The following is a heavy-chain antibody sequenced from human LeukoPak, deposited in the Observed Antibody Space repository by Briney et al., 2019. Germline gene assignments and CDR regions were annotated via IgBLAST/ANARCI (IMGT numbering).Heavy chain of an antibody. CDR1: GGSISSGGYC. Sequence: PSQTLSLTCTVSGGSISSGGYCWSWIRQHPGKGLEWIGYIYYSGSTYYNPSLKSRVTISVDTSKNQFSLKLNSVTAADTAVYFCARQVVAVAGTGYFDYWGQGTLVTVSS. D-gene: IGHD6-19*01. CDR2: IYYSGST. CDR3: ARQVVAVAGTGYFDY. V-gene: IGHV4-31*03. J-gene: IGHJ4*02.